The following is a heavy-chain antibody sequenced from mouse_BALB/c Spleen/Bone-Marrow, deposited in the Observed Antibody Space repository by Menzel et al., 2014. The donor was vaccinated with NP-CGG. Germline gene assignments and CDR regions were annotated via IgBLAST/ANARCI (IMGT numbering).Heavy chain of an antibody. V-gene: IGHV1S41*01. CDR2: IAPGSGST. CDR3: ARFPIYYGNYGAMDY. CDR1: GYTSTSYW. D-gene: IGHD2-1*01. J-gene: IGHJ4*01. Sequence: DLVKPGASVKLSCKASGYTSTSYWINWIKQRPGQGLEWLGRIAPGSGSTYYNEMFKGKATLTVDTSSSTAYIQLSSLSSEDSAVYFCARFPIYYGNYGAMDYWGQGTSVTVSS.